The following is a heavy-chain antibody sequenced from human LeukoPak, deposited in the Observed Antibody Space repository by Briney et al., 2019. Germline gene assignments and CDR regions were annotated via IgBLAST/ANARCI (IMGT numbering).Heavy chain of an antibody. CDR2: INHSGST. D-gene: IGHD2-21*02. V-gene: IGHV4-34*01. J-gene: IGHJ6*02. CDR1: GGSFSGYY. CDR3: ARGRGVWGPVYYGMDV. Sequence: PSETLSLTCAVYGGSFSGYYWSWIRQPPGKGLEWIGEINHSGSTNYSPSLKSRVTISVDTSKNQFSLKLSSVTAADTAVYYCARGRGVWGPVYYGMDVWGQGTTVTVSS.